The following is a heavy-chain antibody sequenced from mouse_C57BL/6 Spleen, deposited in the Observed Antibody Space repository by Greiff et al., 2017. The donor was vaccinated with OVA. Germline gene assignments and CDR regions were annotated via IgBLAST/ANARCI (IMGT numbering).Heavy chain of an antibody. Sequence: PGSSVKLSCKASGYTFTSYWMHWVKQRPIQGLEWIGNIDPSDSETHYNQKFKDKATLTVDKSSSTAYMQLSSLTSEDSAVYNCARGLTKSIFDYWGKGTTLTVSS. J-gene: IGHJ2*01. D-gene: IGHD2-12*01. CDR1: GYTFTSYW. CDR3: ARGLTKSIFDY. V-gene: IGHV1-52*01. CDR2: IDPSDSET.